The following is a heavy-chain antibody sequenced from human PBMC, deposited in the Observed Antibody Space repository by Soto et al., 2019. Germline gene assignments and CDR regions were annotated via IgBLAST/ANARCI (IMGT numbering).Heavy chain of an antibody. Sequence: PGGSLRLSCAASGFTFTGYWMHWVRQAPGMGLVWVSRINSDGSSTNYADSVKGRFTISRDNAKNTLYLQMNSLRAEDTALYFCAREGWNEERQDLDFWGQGTRVTVSS. CDR1: GFTFTGYW. D-gene: IGHD1-1*01. CDR2: INSDGSST. V-gene: IGHV3-74*01. J-gene: IGHJ4*02. CDR3: AREGWNEERQDLDF.